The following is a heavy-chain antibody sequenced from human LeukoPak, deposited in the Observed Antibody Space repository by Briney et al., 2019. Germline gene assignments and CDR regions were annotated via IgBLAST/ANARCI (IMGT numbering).Heavy chain of an antibody. CDR2: ISSSTRTV. V-gene: IGHV3-48*04. CDR1: GFTFNTCS. J-gene: IGHJ6*02. CDR3: ARDPYYYGSESPSPYGMDV. Sequence: PGGSLRLSCAASGFTFNTCSMNWVRQAPGKGLEWVSYISSSTRTVYYADSVKGRFTISRDNAKNSLYLQMNSLRAEDTAVYYCARDPYYYGSESPSPYGMDVWGQGTTVTVSS. D-gene: IGHD3-10*01.